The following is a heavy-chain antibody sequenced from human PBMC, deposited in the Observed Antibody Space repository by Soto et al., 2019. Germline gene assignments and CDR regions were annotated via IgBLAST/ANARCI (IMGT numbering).Heavy chain of an antibody. Sequence: QVQLQESGPGLVKPSGTLSLTCAVSGGSISSSNWWSWVRQPPGKGLARIGEIYHSGSTNYNSSRKSRITISVDKAKNQFTLKLSSVTAADTAVYYCARLSTKVVTPFYYYGMDVWGQGTTVPVSS. V-gene: IGHV4-4*02. CDR1: GGSISSSNW. CDR3: ARLSTKVVTPFYYYGMDV. J-gene: IGHJ6*02. D-gene: IGHD2-21*02. CDR2: IYHSGST.